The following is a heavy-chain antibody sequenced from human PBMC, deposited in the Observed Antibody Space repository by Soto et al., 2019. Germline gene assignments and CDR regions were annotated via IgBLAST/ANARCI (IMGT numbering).Heavy chain of an antibody. CDR2: IWYDGSNK. CDR3: AREGDIIVVNSGYYYGIDV. Sequence: PGGSLRLSCAASGFTFSSYGMHGVRQAPGKGLEWVAVIWYDGSNKYYADSVKGRFTISRDNSKNTLYLQMNSLRPEDTAVDYCAREGDIIVVNSGYYYGIDVWAQGTPVIVSS. V-gene: IGHV3-33*01. J-gene: IGHJ6*02. CDR1: GFTFSSYG. D-gene: IGHD2-2*01.